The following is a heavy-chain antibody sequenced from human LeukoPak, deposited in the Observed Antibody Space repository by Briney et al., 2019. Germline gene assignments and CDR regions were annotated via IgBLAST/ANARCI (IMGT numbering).Heavy chain of an antibody. J-gene: IGHJ4*02. D-gene: IGHD5/OR15-5a*01. Sequence: SETLSLTCTVSGGSICSSSKYWGWIRQSPGKGLEWIGNFFYSGSTYCNPSLKSRVTISVDTSKNQFSLNLRSVTAADTAVYYCARHLGMSTLDYWGQGTLVTVSS. V-gene: IGHV4-39*01. CDR2: FFYSGST. CDR3: ARHLGMSTLDY. CDR1: GGSICSSSKY.